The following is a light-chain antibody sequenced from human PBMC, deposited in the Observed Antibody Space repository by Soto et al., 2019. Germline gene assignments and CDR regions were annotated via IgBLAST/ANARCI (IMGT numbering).Light chain of an antibody. Sequence: QSVLTQPASVSGSPGQSIAISCTGTSSDVGSDYNYVSWYQQHPGKAPKLMVYDVNTRPSGVSNRFSGSKSGTTASLTISGLQAEDEADYYCCSYTTSSTYVFGTGTRSPS. CDR1: SSDVGSDYNY. V-gene: IGLV2-14*03. CDR3: CSYTTSSTYV. CDR2: DVN. J-gene: IGLJ1*01.